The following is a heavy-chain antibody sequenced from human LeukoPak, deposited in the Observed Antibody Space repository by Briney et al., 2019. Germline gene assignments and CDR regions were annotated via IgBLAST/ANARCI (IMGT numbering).Heavy chain of an antibody. D-gene: IGHD5-18*01. J-gene: IGHJ5*01. CDR3: ARDKRWQFNTYAYGWFDS. V-gene: IGHV3-23*01. CDR2: ISGGGDRS. Sequence: HPGGALRLSCVVSGFTFSNYAMNWVRQAPGKGLEWVSSISGGGDRSYYADSVKGRFTISRDNSKNTVYLQMNSLRAEDTAIYYCARDKRWQFNTYAYGWFDSCGQGTLVTVSS. CDR1: GFTFSNYA.